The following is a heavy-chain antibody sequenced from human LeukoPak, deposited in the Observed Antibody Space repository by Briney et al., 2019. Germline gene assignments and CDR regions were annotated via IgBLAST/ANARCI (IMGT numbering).Heavy chain of an antibody. Sequence: SETLSLTCTVSGYSISSGYFWGWIRQPPGKGLEWIGSIYHSGTTYYNPSLKSRVTISVDTSRNQFSLKLTSVTAADTAVYYCARGYSSSWYFNWFDPWGQGTLVTVSS. CDR3: ARGYSSSWYFNWFDP. CDR2: IYHSGTT. J-gene: IGHJ5*02. D-gene: IGHD6-13*01. V-gene: IGHV4-38-2*02. CDR1: GYSISSGYF.